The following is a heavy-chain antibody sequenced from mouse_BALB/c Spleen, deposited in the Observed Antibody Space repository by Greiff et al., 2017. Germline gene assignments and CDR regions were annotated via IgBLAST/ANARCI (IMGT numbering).Heavy chain of an antibody. CDR3: ARIHYYGYDYAMDY. D-gene: IGHD1-2*01. V-gene: IGHV5-17*02. CDR2: ISSGSSTI. J-gene: IGHJ4*01. CDR1: GFTFSSFG. Sequence: DVHLVESGGGLVQPGGSRKLSCAASGFTFSSFGMHWVRQAPEKGLEWVAYISSGSSTIYYADTVKGRFTISRDNPKNTLFLQMTSLRSEDTAMYYCARIHYYGYDYAMDYWGQGTSVTVSS.